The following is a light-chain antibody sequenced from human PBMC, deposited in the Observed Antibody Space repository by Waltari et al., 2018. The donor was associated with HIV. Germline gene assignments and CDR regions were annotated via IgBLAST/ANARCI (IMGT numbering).Light chain of an antibody. V-gene: IGLV3-21*02. CDR1: NLGSKG. CDR2: DDS. J-gene: IGLJ2*01. CDR3: QVWDSSTDLRV. Sequence: SYVLTQPPSVSVAPGQPARITCGGNNLGSKGVHWYQQKPSQAPVLVVYDDSDRPSGIPERFSGSSSWNTATLTISRVEAGDEADFYCQVWDSSTDLRVFGGGTKLTVL.